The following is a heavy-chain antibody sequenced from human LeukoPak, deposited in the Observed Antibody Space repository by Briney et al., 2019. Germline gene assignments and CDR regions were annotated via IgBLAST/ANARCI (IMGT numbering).Heavy chain of an antibody. CDR3: ARDKGIAAAGTNFDY. V-gene: IGHV3-48*04. J-gene: IGHJ4*02. CDR1: GFTFSSYS. Sequence: GSSLRLSCAASGFTFSSYSMNWVRQAPGKGLEWVSYISSSSSTIYYADSVKGRFTISRDNAKNSLYLQMNSLRAEDTAVYYCARDKGIAAAGTNFDYWGQGTLVTVSS. CDR2: ISSSSSTI. D-gene: IGHD6-13*01.